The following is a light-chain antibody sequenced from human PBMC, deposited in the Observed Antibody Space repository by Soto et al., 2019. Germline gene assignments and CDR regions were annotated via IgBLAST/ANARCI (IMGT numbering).Light chain of an antibody. CDR2: GNN. CDR3: QSYDSSLSGAV. J-gene: IGLJ7*01. Sequence: QSVLTQPPSVSGAPGQRVTISCTGSSSNIGAGYDVYWYQQLPGTAPKLLIHGNNRRPSGVPARFSASKSGTSGSLVITGLQAEDEADYHCQSYDSSLSGAVFGGGTQLTVL. V-gene: IGLV1-40*01. CDR1: SSNIGAGYD.